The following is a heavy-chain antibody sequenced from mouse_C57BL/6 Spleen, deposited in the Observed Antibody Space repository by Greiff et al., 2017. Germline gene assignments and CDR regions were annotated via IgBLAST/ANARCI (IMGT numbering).Heavy chain of an antibody. V-gene: IGHV1-76*01. CDR3: ARWITTVVEDAMDY. J-gene: IGHJ4*01. CDR1: GYTFTDYY. CDR2: IYPGSGNT. Sequence: QVQLQQSGAGLVRPGASVKLSCKASGYTFTDYYINWVKQRPGQGLEWIARIYPGSGNTYYNEKFKGKATLTAEKSSSTAYMQLSSLTSEDSAVYFCARWITTVVEDAMDYWGQGTSVTVSS. D-gene: IGHD1-1*01.